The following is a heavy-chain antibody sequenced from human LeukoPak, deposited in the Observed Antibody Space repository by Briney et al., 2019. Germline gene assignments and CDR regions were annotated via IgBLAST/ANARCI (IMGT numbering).Heavy chain of an antibody. CDR3: ARRGGPGYCSGGSCLHIRLEYYFDY. CDR1: GGSFSGYY. J-gene: IGHJ4*02. D-gene: IGHD2-15*01. Sequence: SETLSLTCAVYGGSFSGYYWSWIRQPPGKGLEWIGEINHSGSTNYNPSLKSRVTISVDTSKNQFSLKLTSVTAADTAVYYCARRGGPGYCSGGSCLHIRLEYYFDYWGQGTLVTVSS. CDR2: INHSGST. V-gene: IGHV4-34*01.